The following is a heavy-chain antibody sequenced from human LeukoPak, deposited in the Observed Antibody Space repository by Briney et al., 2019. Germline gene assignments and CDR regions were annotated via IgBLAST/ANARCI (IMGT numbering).Heavy chain of an antibody. CDR1: GGSISSYH. CDR3: ARDRRLYRSSSGNNYYNMDV. V-gene: IGHV4-4*07. D-gene: IGHD6-6*01. CDR2: IYTSGST. Sequence: SETMSLTCSVSGGSISSYHWSWIRQPAGKGLEWIGRIYTSGSTSYNPSLKSRVTISVDTSKNQFSLKLSSVTAADTAVYYCARDRRLYRSSSGNNYYNMDVWGKGTTVTVSS. J-gene: IGHJ6*03.